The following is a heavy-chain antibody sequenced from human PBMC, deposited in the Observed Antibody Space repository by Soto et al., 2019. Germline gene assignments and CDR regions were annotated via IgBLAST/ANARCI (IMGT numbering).Heavy chain of an antibody. D-gene: IGHD6-19*01. V-gene: IGHV3-23*01. J-gene: IGHJ4*02. CDR1: GFAFSNYP. CDR2: MSGSGAST. Sequence: GGSLRLSCAASGFAFSNYPMSWVRQAPGKGLEWVSGMSGSGASTYYADSVKGRFTISRDNSKNTLYLQMNSLRGEDTAIYYCAKVGSGWYYFDYWGQGTLVTVSS. CDR3: AKVGSGWYYFDY.